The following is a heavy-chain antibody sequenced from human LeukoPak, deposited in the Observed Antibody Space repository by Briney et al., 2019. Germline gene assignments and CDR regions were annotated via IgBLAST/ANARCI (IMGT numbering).Heavy chain of an antibody. D-gene: IGHD2-15*01. CDR2: IYSSGTT. V-gene: IGHV4-61*02. J-gene: IGHJ4*02. CDR1: GGSMSSSSNY. Sequence: SETPSLTCTVSGGSMSSSSNYWNWIRQPAGKGLEWIGRIYSSGTTTYNPSLKGRVTISLDTSKNQFSLKLTCVTAADTAVYYCARIFCSGGNCYHFDYWGQGTLVTVSS. CDR3: ARIFCSGGNCYHFDY.